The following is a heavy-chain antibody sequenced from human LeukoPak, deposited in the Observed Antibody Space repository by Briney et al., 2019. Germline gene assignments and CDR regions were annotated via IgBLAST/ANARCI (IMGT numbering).Heavy chain of an antibody. D-gene: IGHD6-13*01. J-gene: IGHJ4*02. V-gene: IGHV3-23*01. CDR3: AKVIVAAAATGFDY. CDR2: MSGSGGST. CDR1: GFTFSNYV. Sequence: PGGSLRLSCAASGFTFSNYVMSWVRQAPGKGLEWVSSMSGSGGSTYYADSVKGRFTISRDNSKNTVYLQMNSLRAEDTAVYYCAKVIVAAAATGFDYWGQGTLVTVSS.